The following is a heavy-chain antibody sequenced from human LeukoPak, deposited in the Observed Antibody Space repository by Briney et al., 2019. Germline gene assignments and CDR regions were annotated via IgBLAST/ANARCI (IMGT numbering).Heavy chain of an antibody. J-gene: IGHJ4*02. CDR2: ISYDGSNK. D-gene: IGHD2-2*01. Sequence: GGSLRLSCAASGFTFSSYAMHWVRQAPGKGLEWVAVISYDGSNKYYADSVKGRFTISRDNSKNTLYLQMNSLRAEDTAVYCCASAPLGYCSSTSCSPGDYWGQGTLVTVSS. V-gene: IGHV3-30-3*01. CDR3: ASAPLGYCSSTSCSPGDY. CDR1: GFTFSSYA.